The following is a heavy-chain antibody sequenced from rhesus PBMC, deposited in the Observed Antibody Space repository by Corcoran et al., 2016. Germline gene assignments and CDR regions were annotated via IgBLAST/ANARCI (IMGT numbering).Heavy chain of an antibody. V-gene: IGHV4S7*01. CDR1: GGSISDSYY. CDR3: ARAGYYNIWTGYHDAFDF. CDR2: IYGRMGGT. Sequence: QVQLQESGPGLVKPSETLSLTCAVSGGSISDSYYWNWIRQPPGKGLEWIGNIYGRMGGTHNNPARKSRVTIAKDPAKNQVYRKLRSVTAADTAVYYGARAGYYNIWTGYHDAFDFGGQGLRVTVSS. D-gene: IGHD3-3*01. J-gene: IGHJ3*01.